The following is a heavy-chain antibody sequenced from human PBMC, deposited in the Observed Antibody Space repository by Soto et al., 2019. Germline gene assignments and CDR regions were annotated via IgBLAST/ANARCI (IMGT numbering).Heavy chain of an antibody. J-gene: IGHJ4*02. CDR1: GGSISNSY. D-gene: IGHD3-16*01. CDR3: AKDLGKSYFDY. V-gene: IGHV4-4*07. Sequence: HVPLQESGPGLVKPSGTLSLTCTVSGGSISNSYWSWIRQPAGKGLEWIGRIYTSGSTNYNPSLESRVTMSVDTSKNQFSLKLTSVTAADTAVYYCAKDLGKSYFDYWGQGTLVTVSS. CDR2: IYTSGST.